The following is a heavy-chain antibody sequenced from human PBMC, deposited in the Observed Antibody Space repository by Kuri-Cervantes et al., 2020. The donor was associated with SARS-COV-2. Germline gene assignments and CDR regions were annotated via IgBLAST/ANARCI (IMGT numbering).Heavy chain of an antibody. CDR1: GFTFSSYA. J-gene: IGHJ4*02. D-gene: IGHD6-19*01. CDR2: ISYDGSNK. CDR3: ARVDGGWYGGEYYFDY. V-gene: IGHV3-30-3*01. Sequence: GGSLRLSCAASGFTFSSYAMHWVRQAPGKGLEWVAVISYDGSNKYYADSVKGRFTISRDNAKNSLYLQMNSLRAEDTALYYCARVDGGWYGGEYYFDYWGQGTLVTVSS.